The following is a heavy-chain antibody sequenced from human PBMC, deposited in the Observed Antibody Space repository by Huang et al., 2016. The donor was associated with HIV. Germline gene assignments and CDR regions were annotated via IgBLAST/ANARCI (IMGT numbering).Heavy chain of an antibody. V-gene: IGHV3-15*01. J-gene: IGHJ6*03. CDR1: GFTFSNAW. D-gene: IGHD5-12*01. CDR3: TTVKSGYELYYYYYMDV. Sequence: EVQLVESGGGLVKPGGSLRLSCAASGFTFSNAWMSWVRQAPGKGLEWVGRIKSKTDGGTTDYAAPVKGRFTISRDDSKKTLYLQMNSLKTEDTAVYYCTTVKSGYELYYYYYMDVWGKGTTVTVSS. CDR2: IKSKTDGGTT.